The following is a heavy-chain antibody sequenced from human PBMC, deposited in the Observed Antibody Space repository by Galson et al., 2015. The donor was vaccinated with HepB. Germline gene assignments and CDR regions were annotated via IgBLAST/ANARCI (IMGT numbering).Heavy chain of an antibody. D-gene: IGHD2-2*01. CDR3: ARGSCSSTSCYFVYYYYYMDV. J-gene: IGHJ6*03. CDR2: ISAYNGNT. CDR1: GYTFTSYG. V-gene: IGHV1-18*01. Sequence: SVKVSCKASGYTFTSYGISWVRQAPGQGLEWMGWISAYNGNTNYAQKLQGRVTMTTDTSTSTAYMELRSLRSDDTAVYYCARGSCSSTSCYFVYYYYYMDVWGKGTTVTVSS.